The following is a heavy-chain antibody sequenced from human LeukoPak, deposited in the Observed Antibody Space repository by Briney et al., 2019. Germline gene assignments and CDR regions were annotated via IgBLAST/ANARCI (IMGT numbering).Heavy chain of an antibody. V-gene: IGHV4-30-2*01. D-gene: IGHD6-13*01. CDR1: GGSISSGGYY. CDR3: ARVPMAAAGEYYFDY. J-gene: IGHJ4*02. CDR2: IYHSGST. Sequence: PSETLSLTCTVSGGSISSGGYYWSWIRQPPGKGLEWIGYIYHSGSTYYNPSLKSRVTISVDRSKNQFSLKLSSVTAADTAVYYCARVPMAAAGEYYFDYWGQGTLVTVSS.